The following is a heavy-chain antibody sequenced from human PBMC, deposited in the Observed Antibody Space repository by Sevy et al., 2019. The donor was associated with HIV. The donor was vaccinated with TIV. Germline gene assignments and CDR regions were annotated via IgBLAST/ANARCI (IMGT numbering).Heavy chain of an antibody. V-gene: IGHV3-30-3*01. CDR1: EFMFSTYA. CDR2: ISYDGSSH. D-gene: IGHD6-19*01. Sequence: GGSLRLSCAASEFMFSTYAMHWVRQAPGKGLEWVAVISYDGSSHYYADSVKGRFTISRDNSKNTLFLQRNSLRLEDTAFYYCARDAGYSTDWYPSDYWGQGTLVTVSS. J-gene: IGHJ4*02. CDR3: ARDAGYSTDWYPSDY.